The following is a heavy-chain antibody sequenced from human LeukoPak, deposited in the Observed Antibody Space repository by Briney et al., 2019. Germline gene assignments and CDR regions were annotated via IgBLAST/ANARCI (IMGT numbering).Heavy chain of an antibody. J-gene: IGHJ6*02. D-gene: IGHD2-2*01. CDR1: GFTFSSYA. CDR3: ARDGRVASAAIRPTYYYGMDV. Sequence: QPGGSLRLSCAASGFTFSSYAMHWVRQAPGKGLEWVAVISYDGSNKYYADFVKGRFTISRDNSKNTLYLQMNSLRAEDTAVYHCARDGRVASAAIRPTYYYGMDVWGQGTTVTVSS. CDR2: ISYDGSNK. V-gene: IGHV3-30*04.